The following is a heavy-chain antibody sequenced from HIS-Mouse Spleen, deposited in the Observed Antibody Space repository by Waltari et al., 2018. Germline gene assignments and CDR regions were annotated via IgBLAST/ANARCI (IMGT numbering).Heavy chain of an antibody. CDR3: ALYNWNYFFDY. D-gene: IGHD1-7*01. V-gene: IGHV4-39*07. CDR1: VGSIRSSSDY. J-gene: IGHJ4*02. Sequence: QLQLQESGPGLVKPSETLSLTCTVSVGSIRSSSDYWGGLRQPPGKGLEWIGSIYYSGSTYYNPSLKSRVTISVDTSKNQFSLKLSSVTAADTAVYYCALYNWNYFFDYWGQGTLVTVSS. CDR2: IYYSGST.